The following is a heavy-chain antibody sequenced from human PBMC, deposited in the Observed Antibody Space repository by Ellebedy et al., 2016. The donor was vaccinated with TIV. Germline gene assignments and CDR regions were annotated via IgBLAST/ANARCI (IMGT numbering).Heavy chain of an antibody. V-gene: IGHV3-7*01. CDR1: GFTFSSHW. D-gene: IGHD6-13*01. Sequence: GGSLRLXXAASGFTFSSHWMSWFRQAPGKGLEWVANIKQDGSDKYYVDSVKGRFTISRDNAENSLYLQMNSLRAEDTAVYYCAKAAAGSQDRLDYWGQGTLVTVSS. CDR3: AKAAAGSQDRLDY. CDR2: IKQDGSDK. J-gene: IGHJ4*02.